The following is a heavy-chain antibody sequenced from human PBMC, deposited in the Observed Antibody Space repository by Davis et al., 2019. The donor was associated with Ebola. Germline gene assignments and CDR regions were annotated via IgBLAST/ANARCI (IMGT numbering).Heavy chain of an antibody. CDR1: GGTFSSYA. V-gene: IGHV1-69*04. J-gene: IGHJ6*02. CDR3: AREDTRYYYYYGMDV. Sequence: SVKVSCKASGGTFSSYAISWVRQAPGQGLEWMGRIIPILGIANYAQKFQGRVTITADESTSTAYMELSSLRSEDTAVYYCAREDTRYYYYYGMDVWGQGTTVTVSS. D-gene: IGHD5-18*01. CDR2: IIPILGIA.